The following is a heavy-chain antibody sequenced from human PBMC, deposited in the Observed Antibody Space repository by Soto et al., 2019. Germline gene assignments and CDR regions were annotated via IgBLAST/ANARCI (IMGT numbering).Heavy chain of an antibody. CDR1: GDSITTVDYF. Sequence: SETLSLTCSVSGDSITTVDYFWAWIRQPPGQALEYIGYIYKSTTTYYNPSFESRVAISLDTSKSQFSLNVTSVTAADTAVYFCARGRYCLTGRCFPNWFDSWGQGTLVTASS. CDR2: IYKSTTT. CDR3: ARGRYCLTGRCFPNWFDS. J-gene: IGHJ5*01. D-gene: IGHD2-15*01. V-gene: IGHV4-30-4*01.